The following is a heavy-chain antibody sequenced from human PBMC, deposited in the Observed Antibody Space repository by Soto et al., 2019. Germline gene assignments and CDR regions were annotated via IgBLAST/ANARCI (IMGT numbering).Heavy chain of an antibody. V-gene: IGHV3-66*01. CDR3: ARGTWIVRGLIPDAFDI. CDR2: IYNSGTS. J-gene: IGHJ3*02. CDR1: GFTVSSHY. Sequence: EVQLVESGGGLVQPGGSLRLSCAASGFTVSSHYINWVRQAPGKGLDWVSVIYNSGTSFYADSVKGRFTVSRDTAKNSVFVQMSSLRSEDPAVYFCARGTWIVRGLIPDAFDIWGQGTMVTVSS. D-gene: IGHD3-10*01.